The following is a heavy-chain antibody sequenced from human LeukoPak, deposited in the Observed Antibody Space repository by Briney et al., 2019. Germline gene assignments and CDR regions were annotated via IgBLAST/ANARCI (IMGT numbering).Heavy chain of an antibody. CDR2: ISYDGSNK. V-gene: IGHV3-30*18. CDR3: AKAGYSSGWRNFDY. CDR1: GFTFSSYG. Sequence: GGSLRLSCAAAGFTFSSYGMHWVRQAPGKGLEGGAVISYDGSNKFYEDSVKGRFTISRDNSKNTLYLQMSSLRAEDTAVYYCAKAGYSSGWRNFDYWGQGTLVTVSS. J-gene: IGHJ4*02. D-gene: IGHD6-19*01.